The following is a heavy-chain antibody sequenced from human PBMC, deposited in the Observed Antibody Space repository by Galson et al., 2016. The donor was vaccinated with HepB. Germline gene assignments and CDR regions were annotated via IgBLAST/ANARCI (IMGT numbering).Heavy chain of an antibody. Sequence: SVKVSCKASGGTFNGYVISWVRQAPGQGFEWMGGINPMFGTTNYAQTFQGRVTITADESTSTAYMELSSLTSDDTAVYDCAGSRLLKLWFGDPLSWFDPWGQGTLVTVSS. CDR1: GGTFNGYV. V-gene: IGHV1-69*13. D-gene: IGHD3-10*01. CDR3: AGSRLLKLWFGDPLSWFDP. J-gene: IGHJ5*02. CDR2: INPMFGTT.